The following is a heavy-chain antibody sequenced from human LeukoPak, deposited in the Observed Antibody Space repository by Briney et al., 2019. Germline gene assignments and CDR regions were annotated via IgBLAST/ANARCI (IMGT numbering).Heavy chain of an antibody. V-gene: IGHV3-7*03. CDR2: IKQDGSEK. CDR1: EFTFSNFW. J-gene: IGHJ4*02. Sequence: GGSLRLSCSASEFTFSNFWMSWVRQAPGKGPEWVANIKQDGSEKYYVDSVKGRFTISRDNAKNSLYLQMNSLRAEDMAFYYCAKDAAGTTVTTGGYFDYWGQGTLVTVSS. D-gene: IGHD4-11*01. CDR3: AKDAAGTTVTTGGYFDY.